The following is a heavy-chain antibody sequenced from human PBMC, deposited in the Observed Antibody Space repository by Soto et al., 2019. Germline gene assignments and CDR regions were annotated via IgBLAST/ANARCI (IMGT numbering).Heavy chain of an antibody. D-gene: IGHD3-3*01. CDR1: GYTFTSYD. CDR3: ARGPSPVLRFLEWFPMDV. V-gene: IGHV1-8*01. Sequence: GASVKVSCKASGYTFTSYDINWVRQATGQGLEWMGWMNPNSGNTGYAQKFQGRVTMTRNTSISTAYMELSSLRSEDTAVYYCARGPSPVLRFLEWFPMDVSGQGTRVTVSS. CDR2: MNPNSGNT. J-gene: IGHJ6*02.